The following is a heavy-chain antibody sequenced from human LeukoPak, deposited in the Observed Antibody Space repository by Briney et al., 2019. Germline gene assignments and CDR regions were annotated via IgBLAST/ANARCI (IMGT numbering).Heavy chain of an antibody. CDR1: AFTFSSYS. V-gene: IGHV3-48*01. Sequence: GGSLRLSCAASAFTFSSYSMNWVRQAPGKGLEWVSYISSSSSTIYYADSVKGRFTISRDNAKNSLDLQRNSLRAEDTVVYYCARDRLPGYYYYYYMDVWGKGTTVTVSS. J-gene: IGHJ6*03. CDR2: ISSSSSTI. D-gene: IGHD6-13*01. CDR3: ARDRLPGYYYYYYMDV.